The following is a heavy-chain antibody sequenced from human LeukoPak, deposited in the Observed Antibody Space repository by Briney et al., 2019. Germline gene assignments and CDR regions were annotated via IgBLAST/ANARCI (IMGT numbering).Heavy chain of an antibody. CDR1: GYIFSDWY. CDR2: ISGSGGST. V-gene: IGHV3-23*01. J-gene: IGHJ2*01. CDR3: AKSPRRIVGAHFDL. D-gene: IGHD1-26*01. Sequence: GGSLRLSCAASGYIFSDWYIDWVRQAPGKGLEWVSAISGSGGSTYYADSVKGRFTISRDNSKNTLYLQMNSLRAEDTAVYYCAKSPRRIVGAHFDLWGRGTLVTVSS.